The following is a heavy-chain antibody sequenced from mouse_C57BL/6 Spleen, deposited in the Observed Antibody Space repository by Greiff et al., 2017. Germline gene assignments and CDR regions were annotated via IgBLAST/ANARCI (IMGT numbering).Heavy chain of an antibody. CDR1: GFTFTDYY. J-gene: IGHJ1*03. V-gene: IGHV7-3*01. CDR3: ARYYYGSSYGRYFDV. Sequence: EVRGVESGGGLVQPGGSLSLSCAASGFTFTDYYMSWVRQPPGKALEWLGFIRNKANGYTTEYSASVKGRFTISRDNSQSILYLQMNVLRAEDSATYYCARYYYGSSYGRYFDVWGTGTTVTVSS. CDR2: IRNKANGYTT. D-gene: IGHD1-1*01.